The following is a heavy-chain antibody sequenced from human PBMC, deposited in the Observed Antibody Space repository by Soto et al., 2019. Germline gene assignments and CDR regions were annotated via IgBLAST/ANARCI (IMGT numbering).Heavy chain of an antibody. CDR2: ISWDGGST. V-gene: IGHV3-43*01. J-gene: IGHJ5*02. CDR3: AKDSSWGSGSSPDNWFDP. D-gene: IGHD3-10*01. CDR1: GFTFDDYT. Sequence: GGSLRLSCAASGFTFDDYTMHWVRQAPGKGLEWVSLISWDGGSTYYADSVKGRFTISRDNSKNSLYLQMNSLRTEDTALYYWAKDSSWGSGSSPDNWFDPWGQGTLVTVSS.